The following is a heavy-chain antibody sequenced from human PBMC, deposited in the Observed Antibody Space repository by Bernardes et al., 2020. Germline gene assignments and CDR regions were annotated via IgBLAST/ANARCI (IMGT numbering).Heavy chain of an antibody. D-gene: IGHD5-12*01. CDR1: GFTFSSYA. J-gene: IGHJ3*02. CDR2: IRGNGADT. V-gene: IGHV3-23*01. CDR3: AKDRNTINALDM. Sequence: GGSLRLSCTASGFTFSSYAVSWARQAPGTGLEWVSAIRGNGADTYYADSVKGRFTISRDNSKNTLYLQMNSLRAEDTAVYYCAKDRNTINALDMWGQGTTVTVSS.